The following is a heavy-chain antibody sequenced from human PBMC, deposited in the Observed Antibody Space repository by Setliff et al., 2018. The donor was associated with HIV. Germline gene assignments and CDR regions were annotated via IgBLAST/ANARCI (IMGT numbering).Heavy chain of an antibody. J-gene: IGHJ4*02. CDR2: INWNGDST. Sequence: GGSLRLSCVASGFIFSNAWMTWVRQATGKGLEWVSCINWNGDSTTYADSVKGRFTISRDNAANSLYLQMNSLRAEDTAVYYCARLNWGPGGPGTVVTVSS. CDR3: ARLNWGP. V-gene: IGHV3-20*04. D-gene: IGHD7-27*01. CDR1: GFIFSNAW.